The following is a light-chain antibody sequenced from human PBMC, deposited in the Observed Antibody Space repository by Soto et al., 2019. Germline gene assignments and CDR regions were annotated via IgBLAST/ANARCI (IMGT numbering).Light chain of an antibody. V-gene: IGKV3-20*01. CDR3: QQYNSYPWT. Sequence: IVLPQFPGTLTLSPGERATLSCIASQRVSRNSLAWYHQKPGQPPRLLMYGASSRATGIPDMFSGSGSGTEFTLTISSLQSDDFATYYCQQYNSYPWTFGQGTKVDIK. CDR1: QRVSRNS. CDR2: GAS. J-gene: IGKJ1*01.